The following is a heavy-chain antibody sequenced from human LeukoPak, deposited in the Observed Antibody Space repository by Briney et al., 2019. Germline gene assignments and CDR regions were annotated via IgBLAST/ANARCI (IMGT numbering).Heavy chain of an antibody. J-gene: IGHJ4*02. V-gene: IGHV1-2*02. CDR3: ARAAYSSSWYFGY. CDR2: INPNSGGT. CDR1: GYTFTGYY. D-gene: IGHD6-13*01. Sequence: ASVKVSCKASGYTFTGYYMHWVRQAPGRGLEWMGWINPNSGGTNYAQKFQGRVTMTRDTSISTAYMELGRLRSDDTAVYYCARAAYSSSWYFGYWGQGTLVTVSS.